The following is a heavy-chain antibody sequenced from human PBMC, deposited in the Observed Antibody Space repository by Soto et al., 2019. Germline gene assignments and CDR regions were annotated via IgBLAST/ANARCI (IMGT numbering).Heavy chain of an antibody. D-gene: IGHD6-19*01. CDR3: ARGPVGWYGFDY. CDR1: GFTFSSDW. V-gene: IGHV3-74*01. J-gene: IGHJ4*02. CDR2: LNKDGTIA. Sequence: EVQLVESGGGLVQPGGSLRLSCAGSGFTFSSDWMHWVRQDPGKGLVWVSRLNKDGTIANYADAVKGRFTISRDNAKNTLFLQMNSLTAEDTGLYYFARGPVGWYGFDYWGQGTVVTVSS.